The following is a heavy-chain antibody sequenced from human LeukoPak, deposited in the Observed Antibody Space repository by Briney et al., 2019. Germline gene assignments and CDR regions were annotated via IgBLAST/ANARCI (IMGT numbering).Heavy chain of an antibody. J-gene: IGHJ4*02. D-gene: IGHD6-13*01. Sequence: PGGSLRLSCAASGFTFSSFAMHCVRQAPGKGLEWGAVLWYDGSNKLYGDSVRGRFTISRDNTKNTLYLQMNSLRAEDTAVYYCVKDRTGSWSFDYWGQGTLVTVSS. CDR3: VKDRTGSWSFDY. CDR2: LWYDGSNK. V-gene: IGHV3-30*02. CDR1: GFTFSSFA.